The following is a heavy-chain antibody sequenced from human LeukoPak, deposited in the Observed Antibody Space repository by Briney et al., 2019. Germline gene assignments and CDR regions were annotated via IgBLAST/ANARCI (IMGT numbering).Heavy chain of an antibody. CDR2: IYYSGST. J-gene: IGHJ2*01. Sequence: SETLSLTCTVSGGSISSYYWSWIRQPPGKGLEWIGYIYYSGSTNYNPSLKSRVTISVDTSKNQFSLKLSSVTAADTAVYYCASSDYCDSSGYPSYWYFDLWGRGTLVTVSS. V-gene: IGHV4-59*08. CDR1: GGSISSYY. D-gene: IGHD3-22*01. CDR3: ASSDYCDSSGYPSYWYFDL.